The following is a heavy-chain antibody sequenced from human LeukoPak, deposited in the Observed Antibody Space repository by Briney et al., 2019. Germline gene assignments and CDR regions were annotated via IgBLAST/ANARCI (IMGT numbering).Heavy chain of an antibody. Sequence: GGSLRLSCAASGFIFSSCSMNWVRQAPGKGLEWVSSISTSSSYIYYADSVKGRFTISRDNAKNSLYLQMNSLRAEDTAVYYCARASSGYQGDYWGQGTLVTVSS. J-gene: IGHJ4*02. CDR2: ISTSSSYI. D-gene: IGHD3-22*01. V-gene: IGHV3-21*06. CDR1: GFIFSSCS. CDR3: ARASSGYQGDY.